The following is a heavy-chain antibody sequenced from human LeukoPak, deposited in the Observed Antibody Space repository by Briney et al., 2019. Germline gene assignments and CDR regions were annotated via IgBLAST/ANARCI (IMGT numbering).Heavy chain of an antibody. D-gene: IGHD1-20*01. Sequence: GGSLRLSCAASGFTFSSYAMSWVRQAPGKGLEWVSAISGSGGSTYYADSVKGRFTISRDNAKNSLYLQMNSLRAEDTAVYYCARVLTGTFDYWGQGTLVTVSS. J-gene: IGHJ4*02. CDR2: ISGSGGST. V-gene: IGHV3-23*01. CDR3: ARVLTGTFDY. CDR1: GFTFSSYA.